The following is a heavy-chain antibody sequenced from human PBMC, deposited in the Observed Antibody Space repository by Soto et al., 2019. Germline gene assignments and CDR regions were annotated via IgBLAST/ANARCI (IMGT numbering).Heavy chain of an antibody. CDR2: ISYSGST. CDR3: ASRVSGDYGHWFDP. CDR1: SDSTRTYS. V-gene: IGHV4-59*08. J-gene: IGHJ5*02. Sequence: WSTLSLTCIVCSDSTRTYSWIWIPQPPGRGLEWIGYISYSGSTNYTPSLKSRVTISGDTSKNQFSLKLGSVTAADTAVYYCASRVSGDYGHWFDPWGQGTLVTVS. D-gene: IGHD3-22*01.